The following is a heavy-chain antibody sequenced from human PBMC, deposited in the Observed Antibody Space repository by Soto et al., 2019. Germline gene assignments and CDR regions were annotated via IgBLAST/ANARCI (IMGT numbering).Heavy chain of an antibody. D-gene: IGHD5-18*01. Sequence: QVQLQESGPGLVKPSQTLSLTCTVSGGSISSGGYYWSWIRQHPGKGLEWIGYIYYSGSTYYNPSIKSRVTISVATSKNQFSLKLRSVTAADTAVYYCARSGYSYGPNPLLYWGQGTLLTVSS. CDR3: ARSGYSYGPNPLLY. J-gene: IGHJ4*02. CDR1: GGSISSGGYY. CDR2: IYYSGST. V-gene: IGHV4-31*03.